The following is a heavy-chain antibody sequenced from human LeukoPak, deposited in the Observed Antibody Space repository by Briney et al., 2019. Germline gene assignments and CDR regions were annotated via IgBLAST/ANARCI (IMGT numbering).Heavy chain of an antibody. CDR3: ARVRKDGYPRVDAFDI. V-gene: IGHV3-7*01. CDR2: IKQDGSEK. D-gene: IGHD5-24*01. CDR1: GFTFSSYW. J-gene: IGHJ3*02. Sequence: GGSLRLSCAASGFTFSSYWMSWVRQAPGKGLEWVANIKQDGSEKYYVDSVKGRFTISRDNAKNSPYLQMNSLRAEDTAVYYCARVRKDGYPRVDAFDIWGQGTMVTVSS.